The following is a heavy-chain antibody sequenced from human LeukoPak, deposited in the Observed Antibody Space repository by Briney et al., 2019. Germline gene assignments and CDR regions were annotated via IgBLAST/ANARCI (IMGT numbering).Heavy chain of an antibody. CDR1: GFTFSSYA. D-gene: IGHD3-10*01. CDR3: ARLREGFGEFDAFDI. J-gene: IGHJ3*02. V-gene: IGHV3-23*01. CDR2: ISGRGGST. Sequence: GGSLRLSCTVSGFTFSSYAMNWVRQAPGKGLEWVSAISGRGGSTYYADSVKGRFTISRDNSRNTLYLQMISLRAEDTAVYYCARLREGFGEFDAFDIWGQGTMVTVSS.